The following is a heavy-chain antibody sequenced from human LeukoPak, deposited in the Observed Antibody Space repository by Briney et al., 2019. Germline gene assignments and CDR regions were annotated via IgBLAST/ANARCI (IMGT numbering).Heavy chain of an antibody. CDR2: IKQDGSEG. Sequence: GGSLRLSCAVSGFTFSSYWMSWVRQAPGKGLEWVANIKQDGSEGYYVDSVKGRFTISRDNTKNSLYLQMNSLRAEDTAIYYCAGVNDYDFWSGYFDYWGQGTLVTVSS. CDR3: AGVNDYDFWSGYFDY. J-gene: IGHJ4*02. CDR1: GFTFSSYW. V-gene: IGHV3-7*03. D-gene: IGHD3-3*01.